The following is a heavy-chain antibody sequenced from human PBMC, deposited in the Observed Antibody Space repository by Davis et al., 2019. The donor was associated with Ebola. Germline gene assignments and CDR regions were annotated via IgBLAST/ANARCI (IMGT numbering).Heavy chain of an antibody. CDR1: GYTFTGYY. Sequence: ASVKVSCKASGYTFTGYYMHWVRQAPGQGLEWMGWINPNSGGTNYAQKFQGWVTMTRDTSISTAYMELSRLRPEDTAVYYCARSSFYYDSSGYTTILYGMDVWGQGTTVTVSS. D-gene: IGHD3-22*01. CDR2: INPNSGGT. J-gene: IGHJ6*02. CDR3: ARSSFYYDSSGYTTILYGMDV. V-gene: IGHV1-2*04.